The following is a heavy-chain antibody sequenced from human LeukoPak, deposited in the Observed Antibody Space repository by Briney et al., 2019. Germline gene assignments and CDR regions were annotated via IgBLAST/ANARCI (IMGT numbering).Heavy chain of an antibody. CDR2: IRYDGSNK. J-gene: IGHJ4*02. CDR1: GFTFSSYG. V-gene: IGHV3-30*02. Sequence: GGSLRLSCAASGFTFSSYGMHWVRQAPGKGLEWVAFIRYDGSNKYYADSVKGRFTISRDNSKNTLYLQMNSLRAEDTAVYYCAKDGTYYYDSSGYYCDYWGQGTLVTVSS. D-gene: IGHD3-22*01. CDR3: AKDGTYYYDSSGYYCDY.